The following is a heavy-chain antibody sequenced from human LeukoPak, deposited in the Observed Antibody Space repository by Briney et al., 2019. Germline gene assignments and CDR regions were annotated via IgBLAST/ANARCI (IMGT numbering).Heavy chain of an antibody. CDR2: ISAYNGNT. CDR3: VISSGYHYLSY. J-gene: IGHJ4*02. V-gene: IGHV1-18*01. CDR1: GYTFTSYG. D-gene: IGHD3-22*01. Sequence: ASVKVSCKASGYTFTSYGISWVRQAPGQGLERMGWISAYNGNTNYAQKLQGRVTMTTDTSTSTAYMELRSLRSDDAAVYYCVISSGYHYLSYWGQGTLVTVSS.